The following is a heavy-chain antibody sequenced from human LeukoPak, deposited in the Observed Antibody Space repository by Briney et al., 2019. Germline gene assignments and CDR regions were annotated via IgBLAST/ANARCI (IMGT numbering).Heavy chain of an antibody. CDR1: GFDVKNHY. V-gene: IGHV3-53*01. J-gene: IGHJ4*02. CDR3: ARVLGYSYAIDY. Sequence: GGSLRLSCSASGFDVKNHYLNWVRQAPGKGLEWVSMIQSAGNTYYADSVKGRFTISRDDSKNTLYLQMNSLRAEDTAVYYCARVLGYSYAIDYWGQGTLVTVSS. D-gene: IGHD5-18*01. CDR2: IQSAGNT.